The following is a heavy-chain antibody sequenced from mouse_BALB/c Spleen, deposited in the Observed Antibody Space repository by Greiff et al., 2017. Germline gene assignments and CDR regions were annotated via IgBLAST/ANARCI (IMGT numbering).Heavy chain of an antibody. CDR2: IYPGNVNT. Sequence: QVQLQQSGPELVKPGASVRISCKASGYTFTSYYIHWVKQRPGQGLEWIGWIYPGNVNTKYNEKFKGKATLTADKSSSTAYMQLSSLTSEDSAVYYCTRRVRWSKGDYFDYWGQGTTLTVSS. J-gene: IGHJ2*01. D-gene: IGHD2-3*01. CDR1: GYTFTSYY. V-gene: IGHV1S56*01. CDR3: TRRVRWSKGDYFDY.